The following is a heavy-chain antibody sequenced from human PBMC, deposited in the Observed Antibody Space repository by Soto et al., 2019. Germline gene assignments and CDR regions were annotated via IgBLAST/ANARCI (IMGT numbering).Heavy chain of an antibody. CDR2: ISGSGRHV. CDR1: GFTFRTYA. CDR3: AKNFADSNPFYDS. Sequence: GGSLRLSCAASGFTFRTYAMTWVRQAPGKGLEWVSAISGSGRHVYYADSVQGRFTFSRDNSQNTLYLQMNSLRAEDTAIYYCAKNFADSNPFYDSWGQGLLVTVSS. V-gene: IGHV3-23*01. J-gene: IGHJ4*02. D-gene: IGHD2-15*01.